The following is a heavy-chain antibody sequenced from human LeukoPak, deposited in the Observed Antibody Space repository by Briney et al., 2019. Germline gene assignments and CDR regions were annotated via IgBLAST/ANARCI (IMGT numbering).Heavy chain of an antibody. D-gene: IGHD6-19*01. CDR3: AKDERSYSSASYGWFDP. J-gene: IGHJ5*02. Sequence: GESLKISCAVSGFTFSSYAMSWVRQAPGKGLEWVSAISGSGGSTYYAGSVKGRFTISRDNSKNTLSLQMNSLRAEDTAVYYCAKDERSYSSASYGWFDPWGRGTLVTVSS. CDR2: ISGSGGST. CDR1: GFTFSSYA. V-gene: IGHV3-23*01.